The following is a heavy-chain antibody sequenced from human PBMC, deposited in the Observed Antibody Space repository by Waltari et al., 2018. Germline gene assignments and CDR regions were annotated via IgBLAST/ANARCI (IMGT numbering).Heavy chain of an antibody. V-gene: IGHV4-61*02. Sequence: QVQLQESGPGRVKTSQTLSLTCTVSGGAISSGSCYWSWTRQPGGEGLEWIGRIYTSGSTNYNSSLKSRVTISVNTTTNQFSLKLSSVTAADTAVYYCSRAKDYDFWSGYYNYFDYWGQVTLVTVSS. J-gene: IGHJ4*02. CDR3: SRAKDYDFWSGYYNYFDY. CDR2: IYTSGST. D-gene: IGHD3-3*01. CDR1: GGAISSGSCY.